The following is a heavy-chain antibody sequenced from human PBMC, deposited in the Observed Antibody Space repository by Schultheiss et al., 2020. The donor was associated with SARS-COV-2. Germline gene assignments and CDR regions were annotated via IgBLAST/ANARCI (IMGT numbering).Heavy chain of an antibody. CDR3: ARLGYNDNSPIFYYFYGLDV. D-gene: IGHD3-22*01. V-gene: IGHV4-34*01. CDR1: GGPFSGAY. Sequence: GSLRLSCAVYGGPFSGAYWSWIRQPPGKGLQWIGEINHSGSTNYNPSLKSRVTMSVDTSKSQFSLKLSSVTAADTAVYYCARLGYNDNSPIFYYFYGLDVWGQGTTVTVSS. CDR2: INHSGST. J-gene: IGHJ6*02.